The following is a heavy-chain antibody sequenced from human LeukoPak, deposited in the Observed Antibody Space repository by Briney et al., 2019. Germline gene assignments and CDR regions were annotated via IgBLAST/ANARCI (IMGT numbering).Heavy chain of an antibody. CDR2: ISSSSSYI. CDR3: ASPGPPPLDGNFDY. CDR1: GFTFSSYS. J-gene: IGHJ4*02. Sequence: GGSLRLSCAASGFTFSSYSMNWVRQAPGKGLEWVSSISSSSSYIYYADSVKGRFTISRDNAKNSLFLQMNSLGAGDTAVYYCASPGPPPLDGNFDYWGQGTLVTVSS. V-gene: IGHV3-21*01. D-gene: IGHD1-1*01.